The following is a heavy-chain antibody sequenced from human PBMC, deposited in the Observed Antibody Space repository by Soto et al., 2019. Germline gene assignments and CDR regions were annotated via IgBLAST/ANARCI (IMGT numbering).Heavy chain of an antibody. V-gene: IGHV3-15*01. CDR3: TTDTYGSSTV. Sequence: EVQLVESGGGLVKPGGSLRLSCAASGFSISNAWMTWVRQAPGKGLEWVGRIKRKTDGGTTEYAAPVKGRFTISRDDSKNTVYLPMNSLKTEDTAVYYCTTDTYGSSTVWGQGTLVTVSS. CDR1: GFSISNAW. J-gene: IGHJ4*02. D-gene: IGHD1-26*01. CDR2: IKRKTDGGTT.